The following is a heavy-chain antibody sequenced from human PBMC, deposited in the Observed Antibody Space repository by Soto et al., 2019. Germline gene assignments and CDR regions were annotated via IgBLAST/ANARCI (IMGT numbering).Heavy chain of an antibody. V-gene: IGHV1-3*01. CDR1: GYTFTSST. Sequence: ASAKVSCKASGYTFTSSTTPSTPPPPPPTPQRLGWINAGNGNTKYSQKFQGRVTITRDTSASTAYMELSSLRSEDTAVYYCGSDKPPATGNWFDPWGQGTLVTVS. CDR3: GSDKPPATGNWFDP. J-gene: IGHJ5*02. CDR2: INAGNGNT. D-gene: IGHD2-2*01.